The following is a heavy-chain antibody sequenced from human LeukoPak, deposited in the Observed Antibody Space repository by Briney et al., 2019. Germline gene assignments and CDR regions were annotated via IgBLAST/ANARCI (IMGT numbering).Heavy chain of an antibody. Sequence: ASVKVSCKASGYTFTSYGISWVRQAPGQGLEWMGWISAYNGNTNYAQKLQGRVTMTTDTSTSTAYMELRSLRSDDTAVYYCAREYCSSTSCYTSPGQWPVRAYYYYYGMDVWGQGTTVTVSS. CDR1: GYTFTSYG. D-gene: IGHD2-2*02. J-gene: IGHJ6*02. CDR3: AREYCSSTSCYTSPGQWPVRAYYYYYGMDV. CDR2: ISAYNGNT. V-gene: IGHV1-18*01.